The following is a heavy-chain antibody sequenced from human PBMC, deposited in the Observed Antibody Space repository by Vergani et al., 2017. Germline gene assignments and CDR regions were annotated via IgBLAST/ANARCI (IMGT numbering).Heavy chain of an antibody. CDR2: IYHSGST. Sequence: QVQLQESGPGLVKPSETLSLTCTVSGYSISSGYYWGWIRQPPGKGLEWIGSIYHSGSTYYNPSLKSRVTISVDTSKNQFSLKLSSVTAADTAVYYCARVTYYGSGSHYGYYYGMDVWGQGTTVTVSS. J-gene: IGHJ6*02. V-gene: IGHV4-38-2*02. D-gene: IGHD3-10*01. CDR3: ARVTYYGSGSHYGYYYGMDV. CDR1: GYSISSGYY.